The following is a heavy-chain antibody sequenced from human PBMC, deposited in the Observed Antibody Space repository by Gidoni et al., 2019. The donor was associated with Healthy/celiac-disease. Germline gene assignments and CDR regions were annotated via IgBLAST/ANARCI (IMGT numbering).Heavy chain of an antibody. CDR3: TRDGVAAAGTQTPDY. D-gene: IGHD6-13*01. J-gene: IGHJ4*02. CDR1: GFTLGDYA. Sequence: EVQLVESGGGLVQPGRSLRLSCTASGFTLGDYAMSWVRQAPGKGLEWVGFIRSKAYGGTTEYAASVKGRFTISRDDSKSIAYLQMNSLKTEDTAVYYCTRDGVAAAGTQTPDYWGQGTLVTVSS. CDR2: IRSKAYGGTT. V-gene: IGHV3-49*04.